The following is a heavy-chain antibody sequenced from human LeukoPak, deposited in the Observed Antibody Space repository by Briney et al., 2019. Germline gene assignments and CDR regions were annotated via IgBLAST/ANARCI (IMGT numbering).Heavy chain of an antibody. CDR3: ATWELTDYYYYGMDV. CDR2: FDPEDGGT. CDR1: GYTLTELS. J-gene: IGHJ6*02. D-gene: IGHD1-26*01. Sequence: VASVKVSCRVSGYTLTELSMHWVRQAPGKGLEWMGGFDPEDGGTIYAQKFQGRVTMTEDTSTDTAYMELSSLRSEDTAVYYCATWELTDYYYYGMDVWGQGTTVTVSS. V-gene: IGHV1-24*01.